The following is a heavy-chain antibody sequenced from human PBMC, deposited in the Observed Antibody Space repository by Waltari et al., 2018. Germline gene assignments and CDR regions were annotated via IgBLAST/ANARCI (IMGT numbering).Heavy chain of an antibody. J-gene: IGHJ4*02. CDR2: MRSKADGHTT. CDR1: GFIFSDHY. Sequence: EVKLVASGGGLVQPGGSLRLSCTASGFIFSDHYMDWVRQAPGKGLEWVGRMRSKADGHTTEYAASVKGRFTISRDDSENSLYLQMNSLKIEDTAVYYCSRDRGGHGGNPTHWGQGTLVTVSS. D-gene: IGHD2-15*01. V-gene: IGHV3-72*01. CDR3: SRDRGGHGGNPTH.